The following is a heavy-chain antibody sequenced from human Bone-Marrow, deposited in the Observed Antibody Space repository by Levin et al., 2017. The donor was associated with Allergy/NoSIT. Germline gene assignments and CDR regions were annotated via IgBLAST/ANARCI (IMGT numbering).Heavy chain of an antibody. J-gene: IGHJ2*01. CDR3: ARGRVVVPAILRHGYFDL. D-gene: IGHD2-21*02. CDR1: GGISSTSA. V-gene: IGHV1-69*13. Sequence: SVKVSCKSSGGISSTSAINWVRQAPGQGLEWMGEIIPIFGTANYAQKFQGRVTISADVSTSTAYMELSSLRSDDTAVYYCARGRVVVPAILRHGYFDLWGRGTLVTVSS. CDR2: IIPIFGTA.